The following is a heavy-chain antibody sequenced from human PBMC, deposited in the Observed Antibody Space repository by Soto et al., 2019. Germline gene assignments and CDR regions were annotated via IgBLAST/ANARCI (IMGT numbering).Heavy chain of an antibody. J-gene: IGHJ6*03. D-gene: IGHD3-9*01. V-gene: IGHV4-59*01. CDR2: IYYSGST. Sequence: SETLSLTCTVSGGSISSYYWSWIRQPPGKGLEWIGYIYYSGSTNYNPSLKSRVTISVDTSKNQFSLKLSSVTAADTAVYYCARGYYDILTGYLSSPALYYMDVWGKGTTVTVSS. CDR3: ARGYYDILTGYLSSPALYYMDV. CDR1: GGSISSYY.